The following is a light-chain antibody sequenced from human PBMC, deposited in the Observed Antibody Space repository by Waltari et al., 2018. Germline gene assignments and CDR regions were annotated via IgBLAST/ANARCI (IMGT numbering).Light chain of an antibody. Sequence: DIQLTQSPSTLSASVGDSVTITCRASQSLNTWFAWYQVKPGKAPKLLIYMASDLESGVPARFSGSGSGTEFTLTITSLQPDDFATYYCQHYNIYPWTFGRGTKVEI. CDR1: QSLNTW. CDR3: QHYNIYPWT. CDR2: MAS. V-gene: IGKV1-5*03. J-gene: IGKJ1*01.